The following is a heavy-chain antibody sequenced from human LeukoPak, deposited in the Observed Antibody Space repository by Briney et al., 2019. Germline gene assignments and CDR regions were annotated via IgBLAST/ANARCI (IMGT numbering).Heavy chain of an antibody. V-gene: IGHV4-38-2*02. CDR3: ARDRVLRFLEWQYYFDY. CDR2: IYHSGST. J-gene: IGHJ4*02. Sequence: SETLSLTCTVSGYSISSGYYWGWIRQPPGKGLEWIGSIYHSGSTYYNPSLKSRVTISVDTSKNQFSLKLSSVTAADTAVYYCARDRVLRFLEWQYYFDYWGQGTLVTVSS. CDR1: GYSISSGYY. D-gene: IGHD3-3*01.